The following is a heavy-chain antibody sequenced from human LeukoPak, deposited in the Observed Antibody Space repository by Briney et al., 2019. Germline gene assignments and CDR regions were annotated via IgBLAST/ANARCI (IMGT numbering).Heavy chain of an antibody. CDR3: AKESLSSGAVLTTPRKYNWFDP. V-gene: IGHV3-23*01. D-gene: IGHD4/OR15-4a*01. J-gene: IGHJ5*02. CDR2: ISGSGGST. Sequence: PGGSLRLSCAASGFTFSSYAMSWVRQAPGKGLEWVSAISGSGGSTYYADSVEGRFTISRDNSKNTLYLQMNSLRAEDTAVYYCAKESLSSGAVLTTPRKYNWFDPWGQGTLVTVSS. CDR1: GFTFSSYA.